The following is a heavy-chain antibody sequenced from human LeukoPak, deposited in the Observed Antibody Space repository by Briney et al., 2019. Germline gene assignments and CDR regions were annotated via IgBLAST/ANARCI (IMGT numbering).Heavy chain of an antibody. CDR3: ARDIYIYYSMDA. V-gene: IGHV1-2*02. J-gene: IGHJ6*03. CDR1: GYTFTGYY. Sequence: ASVKVSCKASGYTFTGYYMHWVRQAPGQGLEWMGWINPNSGGTNYAQKFQGRVTMTRDTSISTAYMELSRLRSDDTAVYYCARDIYIYYSMDAWGKGTTVTVSS. D-gene: IGHD4-11*01. CDR2: INPNSGGT.